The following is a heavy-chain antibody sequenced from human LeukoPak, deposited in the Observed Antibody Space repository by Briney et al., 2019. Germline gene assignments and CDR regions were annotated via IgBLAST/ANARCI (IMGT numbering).Heavy chain of an antibody. J-gene: IGHJ4*02. CDR2: INSDGSST. V-gene: IGHV3-74*01. CDR3: ARDGGIIEYDSSGYHY. CDR1: GFTFSSYW. D-gene: IGHD3-22*01. Sequence: GGSLRLSCAASGFTFSSYWMHWVRKAPGKGLVWVSRINSDGSSTSYADSVKGRFTISRDNAKNTLYLQMNSLRAEDTVVYYCARDGGIIEYDSSGYHYWGQGTLVTVSS.